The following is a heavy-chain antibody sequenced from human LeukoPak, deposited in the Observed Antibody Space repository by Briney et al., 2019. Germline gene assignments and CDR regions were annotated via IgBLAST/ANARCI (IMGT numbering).Heavy chain of an antibody. V-gene: IGHV3-23*01. CDR3: ATHAPKNGDDDY. D-gene: IGHD4-17*01. Sequence: GGSLILSCAASGFTFRIYAMSWVRQAPGKGLEWVSTITDSGGGTYHADSVKGRFTISRDNSKNTLYLQMNSLRGEDTAIYFRATHAPKNGDDDYWGQGTLVTVSS. CDR2: ITDSGGGT. J-gene: IGHJ4*02. CDR1: GFTFRIYA.